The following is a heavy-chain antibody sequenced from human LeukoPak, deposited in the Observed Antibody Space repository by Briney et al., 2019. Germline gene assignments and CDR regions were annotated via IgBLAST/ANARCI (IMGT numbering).Heavy chain of an antibody. V-gene: IGHV4-59*01. CDR3: AREDPQTTVPEGLDV. CDR1: GGSIGNYY. D-gene: IGHD4-17*01. J-gene: IGHJ6*02. CDR2: IYFSGTT. Sequence: SETLSLTCTVSGGSIGNYYWSWLRQPPGKGLEWIGYIYFSGTTNINPSLKSRDTISVDMSKNQFSLKLSSVTAADTAVYYCAREDPQTTVPEGLDVWGQGTTVTVSS.